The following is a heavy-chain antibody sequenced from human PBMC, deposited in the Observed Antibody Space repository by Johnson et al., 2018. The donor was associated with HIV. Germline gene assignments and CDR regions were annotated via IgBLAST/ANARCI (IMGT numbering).Heavy chain of an antibody. J-gene: IGHJ3*02. Sequence: QVQLVESGGGLVKPGGSLRLSCAASGFTFSDYYMSWIRQAPGTGLAWVSYISSSGSTIYYAASVKGRFTISRDNAKKSLYLQMNSMRAEDTAGYYCARAATVVILGYAFDIWGQGTMVTVSS. CDR2: ISSSGSTI. CDR1: GFTFSDYY. D-gene: IGHD4-23*01. CDR3: ARAATVVILGYAFDI. V-gene: IGHV3-11*04.